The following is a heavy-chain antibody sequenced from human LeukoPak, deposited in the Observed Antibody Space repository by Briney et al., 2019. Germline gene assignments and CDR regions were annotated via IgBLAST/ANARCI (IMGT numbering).Heavy chain of an antibody. D-gene: IGHD5-18*01. V-gene: IGHV4-34*01. J-gene: IGHJ4*02. CDR2: INHSGST. CDR1: GGSFSGYY. CDR3: AGDGVDTAMVGGY. Sequence: SETLSLTCAVYGGSFSGYYWSWIRQPPGKGLEWIGEINHSGSTNYNPSLKSRVTISVDTSKNQFSLKLSSVTAADTAVYYCAGDGVDTAMVGGYWGQGTLVTVSS.